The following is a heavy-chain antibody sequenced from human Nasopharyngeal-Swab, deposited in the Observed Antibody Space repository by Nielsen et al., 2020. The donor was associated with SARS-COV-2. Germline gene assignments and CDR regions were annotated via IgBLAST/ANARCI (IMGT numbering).Heavy chain of an antibody. CDR3: ARDRCSSTSCYYYYYMDV. J-gene: IGHJ6*03. CDR2: IWYDGSNK. CDR1: GFTFSSYG. V-gene: IGHV3-33*01. D-gene: IGHD2-2*01. Sequence: GESLKISCAASGFTFSSYGMHWVRQAPGEGLEWVAVIWYDGSNKYYADSVKGRFTISRDNSKNTLYLQMNSLRAEDTAVYYCARDRCSSTSCYYYYYMDVWGKGTTVTVSS.